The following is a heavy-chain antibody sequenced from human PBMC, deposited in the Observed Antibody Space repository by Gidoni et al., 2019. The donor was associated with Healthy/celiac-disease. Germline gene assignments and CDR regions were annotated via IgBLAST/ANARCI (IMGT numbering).Heavy chain of an antibody. J-gene: IGHJ4*02. CDR3: ARAPLMITFGGTLFDY. D-gene: IGHD3-16*01. Sequence: EVQLVESGGGLVKRGGSLRLSCAASGFTFSSYSMNWVRQAPGKGLEWVSSISSSSSYIYYADSVKGRFTISRDNAKNSLYLQMNSLRAEDTAVYYCARAPLMITFGGTLFDYWGQGTLVTVSS. CDR2: ISSSSSYI. V-gene: IGHV3-21*01. CDR1: GFTFSSYS.